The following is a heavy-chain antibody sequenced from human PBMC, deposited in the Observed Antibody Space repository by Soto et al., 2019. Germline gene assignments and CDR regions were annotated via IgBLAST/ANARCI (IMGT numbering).Heavy chain of an antibody. CDR3: AXYYDSSGYYYRKGWFDP. CDR2: IYYSGST. Sequence: SETLSLTCTVSGGSISSSSYYWGWIRQPPGKGLEWIGSIYYSGSTYYNPSLKSRVTISVDTSKNQFSLKLSSVTAADTAVYYCAXYYDSSGYYYRKGWFDPWGQGTLVTVSS. CDR1: GGSISSSSYY. J-gene: IGHJ5*02. D-gene: IGHD3-22*01. V-gene: IGHV4-39*01.